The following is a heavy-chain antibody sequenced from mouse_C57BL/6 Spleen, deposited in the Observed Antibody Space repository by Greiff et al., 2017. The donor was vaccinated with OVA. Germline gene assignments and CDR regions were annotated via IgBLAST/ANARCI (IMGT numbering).Heavy chain of an antibody. Sequence: VKLQQPGAELVMPGASVKLSCKASGYTFTSYWMHWVKQRPGQGLEWIGEIDPSGSYTNYTQKFKGKSTLTVDKSSSTAYMQLSSLTSEESAVYYCAKKGGTTVREYCAVDYWGQGTSVTVS. CDR1: GYTFTSYW. D-gene: IGHD1-1*01. J-gene: IGHJ4*01. CDR3: AKKGGTTVREYCAVDY. V-gene: IGHV1-69*01. CDR2: IDPSGSYT.